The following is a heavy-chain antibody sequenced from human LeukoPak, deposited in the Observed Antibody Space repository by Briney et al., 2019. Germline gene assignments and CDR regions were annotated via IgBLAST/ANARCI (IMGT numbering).Heavy chain of an antibody. J-gene: IGHJ6*02. CDR2: VSADNGNT. CDR3: ARAVREYSYGYV. Sequence: ASVKVSCKASGYSFTSYGINWVRQAPGQGLEWMGWVSADNGNTAYAQKFQGRVSMTTDTSTTTAYMELSSLRSEDTAVYYCARAVREYSYGYVWGQGTTVTVSS. CDR1: GYSFTSYG. D-gene: IGHD5-18*01. V-gene: IGHV1-18*01.